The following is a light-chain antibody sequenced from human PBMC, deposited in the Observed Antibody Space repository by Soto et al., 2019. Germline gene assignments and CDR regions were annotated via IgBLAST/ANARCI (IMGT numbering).Light chain of an antibody. Sequence: QPVLTQPPSASGSPGQSVTISCTGTSSDVGGYNYVSWYQQHPGKAPKLMIYEVSKRPSGVPDRFSGAKSGNTASLTVSGLQAEDEADYYCSSYAGSNNLVVFGGGTKRTGL. CDR1: SSDVGGYNY. CDR2: EVS. CDR3: SSYAGSNNLVV. V-gene: IGLV2-8*01. J-gene: IGLJ2*01.